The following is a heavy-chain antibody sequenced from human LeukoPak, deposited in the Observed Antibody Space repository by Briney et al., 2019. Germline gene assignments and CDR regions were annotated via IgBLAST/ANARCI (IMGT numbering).Heavy chain of an antibody. D-gene: IGHD6-19*01. CDR3: ARRVSSLGMIGRIAVAGTFCY. V-gene: IGHV4-39*07. Sequence: SETLSLTCTVSGGSISSSSYYWGWIRQPPGKGLEWIGEINHSGSTNYNPSLKSRVTISVDTSKNQFSLKLSSVTAADTAVYYCARRVSSLGMIGRIAVAGTFCYWGQGTLVTVSS. J-gene: IGHJ4*02. CDR1: GGSISSSSYY. CDR2: INHSGST.